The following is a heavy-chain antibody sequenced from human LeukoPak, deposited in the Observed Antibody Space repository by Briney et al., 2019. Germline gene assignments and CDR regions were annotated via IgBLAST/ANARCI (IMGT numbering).Heavy chain of an antibody. D-gene: IGHD5-18*01. CDR2: INTNTGNP. CDR1: GYTFTSYA. Sequence: ASVTVSCKASGYTFTSYAMNWVRQAPGQGLGWMGWINTNTGNPTYAQGFTGRFVFSLDTSVSTAYLQISSLKAEDTAVYYCARGSAGYSYADGDYWGQGTLVTVSS. J-gene: IGHJ4*02. V-gene: IGHV7-4-1*02. CDR3: ARGSAGYSYADGDY.